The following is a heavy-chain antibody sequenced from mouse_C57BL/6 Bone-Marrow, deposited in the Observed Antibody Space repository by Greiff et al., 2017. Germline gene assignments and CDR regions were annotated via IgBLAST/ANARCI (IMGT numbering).Heavy chain of an antibody. CDR3: ARGTGFAY. CDR1: GFTFSDYY. J-gene: IGHJ3*01. V-gene: IGHV5-16*01. CDR2: INYDGSST. Sequence: EVQLVESEGGLVQPGSSMKLSCTASGFTFSDYYMAWVRQVPEKGLEWVANINYDGSSTYYLDSLKSRFIISRDNAKNILYLQMSSLKSEDTATYYCARGTGFAYWGQGTLVTVSA.